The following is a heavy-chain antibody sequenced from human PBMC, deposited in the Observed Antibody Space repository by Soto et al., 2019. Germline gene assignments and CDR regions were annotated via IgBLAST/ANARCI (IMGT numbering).Heavy chain of an antibody. CDR2: IIPIFGTA. D-gene: IGHD3-10*01. Sequence: QVQLVQSGAEVKKPGSSVKVSCKASGGTFSSYAISWVRQAPGQGLEWMGGIIPIFGTANYAQKFQGRVTNTGDESTSKDYMELSNLRSEDTAVYYCAREGFKMVRGPGYYFDYWGQGTLVTVSS. V-gene: IGHV1-69*01. CDR3: AREGFKMVRGPGYYFDY. J-gene: IGHJ4*02. CDR1: GGTFSSYA.